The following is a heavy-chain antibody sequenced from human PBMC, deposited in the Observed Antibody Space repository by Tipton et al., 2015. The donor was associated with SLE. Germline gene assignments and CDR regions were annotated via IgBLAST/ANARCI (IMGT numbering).Heavy chain of an antibody. CDR3: AKQAGYSSGWFAFDI. V-gene: IGHV3-30*18. J-gene: IGHJ3*02. Sequence: SLRLSCAASGFTFSSYGMHWVRQAPGKGLEWVAVIWYDGSNKYYADSVKGRFTISRDNSKNTLYLQMNSLRAEDTAVYYCAKQAGYSSGWFAFDIWGQGTMVTVSS. CDR2: IWYDGSNK. D-gene: IGHD6-19*01. CDR1: GFTFSSYG.